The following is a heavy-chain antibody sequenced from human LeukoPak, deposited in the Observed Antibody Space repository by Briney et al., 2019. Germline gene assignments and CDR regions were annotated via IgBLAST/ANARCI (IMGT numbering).Heavy chain of an antibody. CDR3: ARASPRGLAAYYYYYIDV. CDR2: INPSGGST. J-gene: IGHJ6*03. CDR1: GCTFNSYY. V-gene: IGHV1-46*02. D-gene: IGHD3-10*01. Sequence: VASVKVSCKASGCTFNSYYMYWVRQAPGEGLEWMGIINPSGGSTTYAQKFQGRVTMTSDTSTSTVHMEMNSLRSEDTAVYYCARASPRGLAAYYYYYIDVWGKGTTVTVSS.